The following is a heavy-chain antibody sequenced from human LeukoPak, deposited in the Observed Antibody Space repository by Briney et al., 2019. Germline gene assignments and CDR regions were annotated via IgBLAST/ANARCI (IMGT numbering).Heavy chain of an antibody. CDR1: GYTFIDYY. D-gene: IGHD1-26*01. J-gene: IGHJ4*02. Sequence: ASVKVSCKTSGYTFIDYYIHWVRQAPGQGLEWMGWINSNSGGTKSAQKFQGRVTMTRDTTITTAYMELNRLRSDDTAVYYCARDLRSDADYTDYWGQGTLVTVSS. V-gene: IGHV1-2*02. CDR2: INSNSGGT. CDR3: ARDLRSDADYTDY.